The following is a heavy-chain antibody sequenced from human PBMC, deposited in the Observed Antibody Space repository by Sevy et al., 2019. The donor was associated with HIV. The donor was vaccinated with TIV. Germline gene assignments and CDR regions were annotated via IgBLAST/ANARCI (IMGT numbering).Heavy chain of an antibody. V-gene: IGHV3-7*01. CDR3: ARLYSSSSGRGLDN. Sequence: GGCLRLSCAASGFTFGSYWMTWVRQAPGKGLEWVANIKEDGSGRFYVDSVRGRFTVSRDNAKKTLYLQMNNLRGEDTAVFYCARLYSSSSGRGLDNWGQGALVTVSS. CDR2: IKEDGSGR. J-gene: IGHJ4*02. D-gene: IGHD6-6*01. CDR1: GFTFGSYW.